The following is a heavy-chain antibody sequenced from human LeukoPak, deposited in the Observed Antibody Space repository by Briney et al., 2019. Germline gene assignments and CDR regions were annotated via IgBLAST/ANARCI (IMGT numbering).Heavy chain of an antibody. J-gene: IGHJ4*02. CDR1: GGTFSSYA. CDR3: ARGGREGSSWTHFDY. D-gene: IGHD6-13*01. Sequence: SVKVSCKASGGTFSSYAISWVRQAPGQGLEWMGGIIPIFGTANYAQKFQGRVTITADESTSTAYMELSSLRSEDTAVYYCARGGREGSSWTHFDYWGQGTLVTVSS. CDR2: IIPIFGTA. V-gene: IGHV1-69*01.